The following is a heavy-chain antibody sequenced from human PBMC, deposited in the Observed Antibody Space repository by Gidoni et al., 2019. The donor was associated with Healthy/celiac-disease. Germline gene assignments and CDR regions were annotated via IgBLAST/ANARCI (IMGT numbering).Heavy chain of an antibody. Sequence: QLQLQESGPGLVKPSETLSLTCPVSGGSISISSYYWGWIRQPPGKGLEWIGSIYYSGSTYYNPSLKSRVTISVDTSKNQFSLKLSSVTAADTAVYYCARSPIAVAGTGAFDIWGQGTMVTVSS. CDR3: ARSPIAVAGTGAFDI. J-gene: IGHJ3*02. D-gene: IGHD6-19*01. CDR1: GGSISISSYY. CDR2: IYYSGST. V-gene: IGHV4-39*01.